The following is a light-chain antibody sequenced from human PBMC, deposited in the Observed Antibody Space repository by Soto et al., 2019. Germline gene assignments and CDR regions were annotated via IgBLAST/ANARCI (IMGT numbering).Light chain of an antibody. CDR2: DVS. CDR3: SSYTSSITLV. Sequence: QSALTQPASWNGSPGQSITISYTGTSSDVGGYNYVSWYQQHPGKAPKLMIYDVSNRPSGVSNRFSGSKSGNTASLSISGLQAEDEADYYCSSYTSSITLVFGGGTKVTV. V-gene: IGLV2-14*03. CDR1: SSDVGGYNY. J-gene: IGLJ2*01.